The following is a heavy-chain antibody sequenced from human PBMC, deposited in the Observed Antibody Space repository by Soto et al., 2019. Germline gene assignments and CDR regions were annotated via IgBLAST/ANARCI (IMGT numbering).Heavy chain of an antibody. CDR1: GYSFTGYF. D-gene: IGHD6-25*01. V-gene: IGHV1-2*02. J-gene: IGHJ4*02. Sequence: QVQLVQSGAEVKKPGASVKVSCKASGYSFTGYFMHWVRQVPGQGLEWMGWTNPKSGVTKYPQKFQGRVTMTRDTSISTAYMELPRRRSDDTAVYYCARAHVRLQLGASDYWGQGNLVTVSS. CDR3: ARAHVRLQLGASDY. CDR2: TNPKSGVT.